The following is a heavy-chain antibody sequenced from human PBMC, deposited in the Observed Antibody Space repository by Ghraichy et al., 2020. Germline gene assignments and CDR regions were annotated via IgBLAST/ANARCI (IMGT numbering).Heavy chain of an antibody. CDR3: AREGGLEATITTGFEF. D-gene: IGHD5-24*01. V-gene: IGHV3-7*03. CDR2: IKQDGSDK. CDR1: GFTFINYY. J-gene: IGHJ3*01. Sequence: GGSLRLSCAASGFTFINYYMTWVRQAPGKGLEWVANIKQDGSDKFYVDSVKGRFTISRDNAKNSVYLQMNSLRAEDTAIYYCAREGGLEATITTGFEFWGQGTMVTVSS.